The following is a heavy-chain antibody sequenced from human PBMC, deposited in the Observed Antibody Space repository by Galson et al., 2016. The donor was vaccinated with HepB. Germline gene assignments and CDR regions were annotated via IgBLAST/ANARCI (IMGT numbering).Heavy chain of an antibody. J-gene: IGHJ4*02. V-gene: IGHV3-53*01. CDR3: ARDEIIGTTGDY. Sequence: SLRLSCAASGFTFSHDWMHWVRQPPGKGLEWVSPIYSVGSTHYADSVKGRFTISRDSSKNTLYLQMNSLRAEDTAVYYCARDEIIGTTGDYWGQGTLVTVSS. CDR2: IYSVGST. D-gene: IGHD1-7*01. CDR1: GFTFSHDW.